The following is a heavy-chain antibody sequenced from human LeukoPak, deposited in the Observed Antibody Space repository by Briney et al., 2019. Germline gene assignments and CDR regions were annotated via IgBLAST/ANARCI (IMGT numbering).Heavy chain of an antibody. CDR2: IYSGGST. J-gene: IGHJ4*02. Sequence: QPGGSLRLSCAASGFTVSSNYMSWVRQAPGKGLEWVSVIYSGGSTYYADSVKGRFTISRDNSKNTLYLQMNSLRAEDTAVYYCARAHSSGRFNFDYWGQGTLVTVSS. V-gene: IGHV3-66*01. CDR1: GFTVSSNY. D-gene: IGHD3-22*01. CDR3: ARAHSSGRFNFDY.